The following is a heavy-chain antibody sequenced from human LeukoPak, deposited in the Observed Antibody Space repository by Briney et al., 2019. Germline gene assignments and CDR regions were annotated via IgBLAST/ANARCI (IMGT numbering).Heavy chain of an antibody. CDR3: ASLLNSGSYYYYYYMDV. CDR2: IIPIFGTA. V-gene: IGHV1-69*13. J-gene: IGHJ6*03. D-gene: IGHD1-26*01. Sequence: ASVKVSCKASGGTFSSYAISWVRQAPGQGLEWMGGIIPIFGTANYAQKFQGRVTITADESTSTAYMELSSLRSEDTAVYYCASLLNSGSYYYYYYMDVWGKGTTVTVSS. CDR1: GGTFSSYA.